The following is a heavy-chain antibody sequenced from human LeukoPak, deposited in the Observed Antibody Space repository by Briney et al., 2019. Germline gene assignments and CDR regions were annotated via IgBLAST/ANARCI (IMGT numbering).Heavy chain of an antibody. D-gene: IGHD1-26*01. CDR3: ARVGVGAYFDY. CDR1: GFTVSRSD. CDR2: IYSGGST. Sequence: GGSLRLSCVASGFTVSRSDMSWVRQAPGKGLEWVSVIYSGGSTYYADSVKGRLTVSRNNSKNTLFLQMNSLRAEDTAVYYCARVGVGAYFDYWGQGALVTVSS. J-gene: IGHJ4*02. V-gene: IGHV3-53*04.